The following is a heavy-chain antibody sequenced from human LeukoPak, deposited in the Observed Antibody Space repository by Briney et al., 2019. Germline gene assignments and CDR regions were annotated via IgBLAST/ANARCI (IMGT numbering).Heavy chain of an antibody. CDR1: GYTFTGYY. CDR2: INPNSGGT. J-gene: IGHJ4*02. CDR3: ARAYYDILTGYENFDY. D-gene: IGHD3-9*01. V-gene: IGHV1-2*02. Sequence: VKVSCKASGYTFTGYYMHWVRQAPGQGLEWMGWINPNSGGTNYAQKFQGRVTMTRDTSISTAYMELSRLRSDDTAVYYCARAYYDILTGYENFDYWGQGTLVTVSS.